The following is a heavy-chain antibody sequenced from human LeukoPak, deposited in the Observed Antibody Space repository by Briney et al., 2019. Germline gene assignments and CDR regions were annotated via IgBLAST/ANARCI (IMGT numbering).Heavy chain of an antibody. CDR2: INHSGST. D-gene: IGHD3-3*01. Sequence: AETLSLTCAVYGGSFSGYYWSWIRLPPGKGLEWIGEINHSGSTNYNPSLKSRVTISVDTSKKQFSLKLSSVTAADTAVYYCARAEAAYDFWSGYSRLQTYFDSWGQGTLVTVSS. CDR3: ARAEAAYDFWSGYSRLQTYFDS. J-gene: IGHJ4*02. V-gene: IGHV4-34*01. CDR1: GGSFSGYY.